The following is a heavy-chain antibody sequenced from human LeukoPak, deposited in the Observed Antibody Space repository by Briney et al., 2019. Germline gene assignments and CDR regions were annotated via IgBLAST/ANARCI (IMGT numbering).Heavy chain of an antibody. V-gene: IGHV3-30*03. CDR3: ARGLEDYYDSSGFLSAY. CDR1: GFTFSSNG. Sequence: GRSLRLSCAASGFTFSSNGMHWVRQAPGKGLEWVAVISYDGSNKYYADSVKGRFTISRDNSKNTLYLQMNSLRAEDTAVYYCARGLEDYYDSSGFLSAYWGQGTLVTVSS. J-gene: IGHJ4*02. CDR2: ISYDGSNK. D-gene: IGHD3-22*01.